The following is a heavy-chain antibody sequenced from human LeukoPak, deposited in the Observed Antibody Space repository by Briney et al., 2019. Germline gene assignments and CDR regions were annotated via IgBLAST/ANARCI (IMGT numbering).Heavy chain of an antibody. CDR1: GFTFSSYS. J-gene: IGHJ4*02. CDR2: IRSKAYGGTT. CDR3: TRVRFLEWLIDY. V-gene: IGHV3-49*03. D-gene: IGHD3-3*01. Sequence: TGGSLRLSCAASGFTFSSYSMSWFRQAPGKGLEWVGFIRSKAYGGTTEYAASVKGRFTISRDDSKSIAYLQMNSLKTEDTAVYYCTRVRFLEWLIDYWGQGTLVTVSS.